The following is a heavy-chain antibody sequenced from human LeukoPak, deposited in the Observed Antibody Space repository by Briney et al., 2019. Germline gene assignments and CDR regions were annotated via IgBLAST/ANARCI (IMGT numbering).Heavy chain of an antibody. CDR1: GGSISSGGYY. CDR2: IYHSGST. D-gene: IGHD4-23*01. V-gene: IGHV4-30-2*01. CDR3: ARVMRSDYGGNSRRGTWGD. J-gene: IGHJ4*02. Sequence: ETSETLSLTCTVSGGSISSGGYYWSWIRQPPGKGLEWIGYIYHSGSTYYNPSLKSRVTISVGRSKNQFSLKLSSVTAADTAVYYCARVMRSDYGGNSRRGTWGDWGQGTLVTVSS.